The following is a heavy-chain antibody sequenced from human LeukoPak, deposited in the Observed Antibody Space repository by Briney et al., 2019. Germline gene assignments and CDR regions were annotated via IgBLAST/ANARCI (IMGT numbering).Heavy chain of an antibody. Sequence: PGGSLRLSCAASGLTFSNYWMDWVRQAPGKGLEWVANIKQDGSEKNYVDSVKGRFIISRDNAKNSLYLQMNTLRADDTAVYYCARDGFGTGSNWSQGTLVTVSS. CDR2: IKQDGSEK. D-gene: IGHD3-16*01. CDR3: ARDGFGTGSN. CDR1: GLTFSNYW. J-gene: IGHJ4*02. V-gene: IGHV3-7*03.